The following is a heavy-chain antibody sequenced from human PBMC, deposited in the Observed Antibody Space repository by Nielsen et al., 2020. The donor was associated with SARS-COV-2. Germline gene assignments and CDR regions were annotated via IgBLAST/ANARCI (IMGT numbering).Heavy chain of an antibody. CDR3: ARVDSGSYNVYMIY. V-gene: IGHV4-59*12. Sequence: SETLSLTCTVSGGSINNYYWSWIRQPPGKALEWIGYVYYSGSTNYSPSLKSRVTISVDTSKNQFSLKLSSVTAADTAVYYCARVDSGSYNVYMIYWGQGTLVTVSS. CDR2: VYYSGST. J-gene: IGHJ4*02. D-gene: IGHD1-26*01. CDR1: GGSINNYY.